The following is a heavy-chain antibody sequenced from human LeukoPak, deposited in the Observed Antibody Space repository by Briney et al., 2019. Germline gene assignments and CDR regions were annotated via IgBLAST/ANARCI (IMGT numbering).Heavy chain of an antibody. V-gene: IGHV3-23*01. J-gene: IGHJ5*02. CDR1: GFTFSSYA. D-gene: IGHD5-12*01. CDR3: ANDIVAAPSGWFDP. CDR2: ISGSGGST. Sequence: HPGGSLRLSCAASGFTFSSYAMSWVRQAPGKGLEWVSAISGSGGSTYYADSVKGRFTISRDNSKNTLYLQMNSLRAEDTAVYYCANDIVAAPSGWFDPWGQGTLVTVSS.